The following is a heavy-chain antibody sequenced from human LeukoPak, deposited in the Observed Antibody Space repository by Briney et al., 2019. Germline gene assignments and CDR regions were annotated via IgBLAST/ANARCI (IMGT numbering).Heavy chain of an antibody. J-gene: IGHJ4*02. V-gene: IGHV3-74*01. D-gene: IGHD3-10*01. CDR2: ISSDGSNT. CDR1: GFTFSSYW. Sequence: GGSLRLSCAASGFTFSSYWMHWVRQAPGKGLVWVSRISSDGSNTNYADSVKGRFTISRDNAKNTLYLQMNSLRAEDTAIYYCVLLSLTPGWGQGTLVTVSS. CDR3: VLLSLTPG.